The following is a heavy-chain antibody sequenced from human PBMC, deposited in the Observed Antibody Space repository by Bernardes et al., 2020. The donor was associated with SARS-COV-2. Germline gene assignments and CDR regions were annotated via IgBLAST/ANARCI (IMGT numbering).Heavy chain of an antibody. J-gene: IGHJ4*02. CDR3: ARTRTTISTTGIPVDY. D-gene: IGHD2-21*02. Sequence: SVKVSCNASGYTFTDYFIHWVRQAPGQRLEWMGWINPNTGGTNYVQKFQGRVTMTRDTSITTAYMELSWLGSDDTAIYYCARTRTTISTTGIPVDYWGQGTLVTVSS. CDR2: INPNTGGT. V-gene: IGHV1-2*02. CDR1: GYTFTDYF.